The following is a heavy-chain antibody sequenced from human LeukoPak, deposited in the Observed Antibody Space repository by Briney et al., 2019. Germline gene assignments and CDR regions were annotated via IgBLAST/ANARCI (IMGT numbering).Heavy chain of an antibody. CDR1: GGSFSGYY. CDR2: VYYSGST. CDR3: ARDDPNKYYFDY. J-gene: IGHJ4*02. Sequence: SETLSLTCAVSGGSFSGYYWSWIRQPPGKGLEWIGKVYYSGSTYYNSSLKSRVTISVDTSKNQFSLKLSSVTAADTAVYYCARDDPNKYYFDYWGQGTLVTVSS. V-gene: IGHV4-34*01.